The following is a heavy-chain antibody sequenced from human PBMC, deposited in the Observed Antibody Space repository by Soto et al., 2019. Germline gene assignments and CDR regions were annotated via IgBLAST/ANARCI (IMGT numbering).Heavy chain of an antibody. CDR2: IIPILGIA. V-gene: IGHV1-69*04. D-gene: IGHD1-1*01. Sequence: GASVKISCKASGGTFSSYTISWVRQAPGQGLEWMGRIIPILGIAIYAQKFQGRVTITADKSTSTAYMELGSLRSEDTAVYYCAREGRDVTNEFHFDYWGQGTLVTVS. CDR3: AREGRDVTNEFHFDY. CDR1: GGTFSSYT. J-gene: IGHJ4*02.